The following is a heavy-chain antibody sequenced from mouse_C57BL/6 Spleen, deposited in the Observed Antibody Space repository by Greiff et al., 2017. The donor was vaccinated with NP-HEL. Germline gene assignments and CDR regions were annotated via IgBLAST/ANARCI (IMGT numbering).Heavy chain of an antibody. CDR2: ISSGSSTI. D-gene: IGHD2-1*01. CDR3: ARGYYADDRADAMDY. V-gene: IGHV5-17*01. J-gene: IGHJ4*01. Sequence: EVQLVESGGGLVKPGGSLKLSCAASGFTFSDYGMHWVRQAPEKGLEWVAYISSGSSTIYYADTVKGRFTISRDNAKNTLFLQMTSLRSEDTAMYYCARGYYADDRADAMDYWGQGTSVTVSS. CDR1: GFTFSDYG.